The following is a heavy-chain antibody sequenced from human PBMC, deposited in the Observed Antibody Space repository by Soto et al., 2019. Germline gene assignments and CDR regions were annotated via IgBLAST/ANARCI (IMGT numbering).Heavy chain of an antibody. Sequence: SVKVSCKASGGTFSSYAISWVRQAPGQGLEWMGGIIPIFGTANYAQKFQGRVTITADKSTSTAYMELSSLRSEDTAVYYCASSYYYDSSGPAWGYWGEGTMVTVYS. CDR3: ASSYYYDSSGPAWGY. D-gene: IGHD3-22*01. CDR1: GGTFSSYA. J-gene: IGHJ4*02. V-gene: IGHV1-69*06. CDR2: IIPIFGTA.